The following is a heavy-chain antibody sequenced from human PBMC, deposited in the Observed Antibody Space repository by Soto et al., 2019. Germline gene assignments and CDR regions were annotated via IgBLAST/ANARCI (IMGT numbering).Heavy chain of an antibody. CDR3: ARATVATGWVDYYYYYMDV. J-gene: IGHJ6*03. D-gene: IGHD5-12*01. CDR2: IYYSGST. V-gene: IGHV4-59*01. CDR1: GGSISSYY. Sequence: ETLSLTCTVSGGSISSYYWSWIRQPPGQGLEWIGYIYYSGSTNYNPSLKSRVTISVDTSKNQFSLKLSSVTAADTAVYYCARATVATGWVDYYYYYMDVWGKGTTVTVSS.